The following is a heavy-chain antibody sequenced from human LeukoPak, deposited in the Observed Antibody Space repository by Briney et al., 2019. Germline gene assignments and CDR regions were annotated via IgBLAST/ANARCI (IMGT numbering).Heavy chain of an antibody. CDR3: ARRAYGGNSVWIDY. Sequence: ASVKVSCKASGYTFNNYGITWVRQAPGQGLEWMGWINPNSGGTNYAQKFQGRVTMTRDTSISTAYMELSRLRSDDTAVYYCARRAYGGNSVWIDYWGQGTLVTVSS. D-gene: IGHD4-23*01. J-gene: IGHJ4*02. CDR2: INPNSGGT. V-gene: IGHV1-2*02. CDR1: GYTFNNYG.